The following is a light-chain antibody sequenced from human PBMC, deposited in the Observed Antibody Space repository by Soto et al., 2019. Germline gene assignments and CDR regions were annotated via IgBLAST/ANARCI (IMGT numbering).Light chain of an antibody. J-gene: IGLJ1*01. CDR3: ISYAGSYYI. CDR1: SSDVGNYNY. CDR2: GVS. Sequence: QSVLTQPASVSGSPGQSITISCTGTSSDVGNYNYVSWYQQHPGKAPKLVIYGVSNRPSGVSSRFSGSKSGNTASLTISGLRAEDEADYHCISYAGSYYIFGTGTKVT. V-gene: IGLV2-14*03.